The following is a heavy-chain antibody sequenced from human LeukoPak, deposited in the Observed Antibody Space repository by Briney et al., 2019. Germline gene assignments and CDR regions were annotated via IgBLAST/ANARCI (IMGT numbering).Heavy chain of an antibody. CDR3: ARDPRYCTNGVCRPTEYFQH. Sequence: GASVKVSCKASGYTFTSYGISWVRQAPGQGLEWMGWISAYNGNTNYAQKLQGRVTMITDTSTSTAYMELRSLRSDDTAVYYCARDPRYCTNGVCRPTEYFQHWGQGTLVTVSS. D-gene: IGHD2-8*01. J-gene: IGHJ1*01. V-gene: IGHV1-18*01. CDR1: GYTFTSYG. CDR2: ISAYNGNT.